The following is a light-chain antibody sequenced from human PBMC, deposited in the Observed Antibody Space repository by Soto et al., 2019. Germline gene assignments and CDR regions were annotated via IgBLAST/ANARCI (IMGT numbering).Light chain of an antibody. J-gene: IGLJ2*01. CDR3: QSYDSSLSEV. Sequence: QSVLTQPPSVSGAPGQRVTISCTGSSSNIGAGYDVHWYQQLPGTAPKLLIYGNSHRPSGVPDRFSGSKSGTSASLAITGLQAEDEADYYCQSYDSSLSEVFGGGTKVTVL. V-gene: IGLV1-40*01. CDR2: GNS. CDR1: SSNIGAGYD.